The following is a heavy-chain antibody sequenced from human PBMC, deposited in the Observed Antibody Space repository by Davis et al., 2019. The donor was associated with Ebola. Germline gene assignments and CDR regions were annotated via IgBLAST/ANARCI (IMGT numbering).Heavy chain of an antibody. CDR2: IYHSGST. CDR3: ARDFVY. J-gene: IGHJ4*02. Sequence: ESLKISCAASGITFSTYWMSWVRQAPGKGLEWIGSIYHSGSTNYKPSLKSRLTISLDTSKNQFSLRLNSVTAADTAVYYCARDFVYWGQGTLVTVSS. V-gene: IGHV4-4*08. CDR1: GITFSTYW.